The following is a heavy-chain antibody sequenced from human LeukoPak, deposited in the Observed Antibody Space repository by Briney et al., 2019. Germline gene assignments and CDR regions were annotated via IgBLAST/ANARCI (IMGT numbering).Heavy chain of an antibody. Sequence: GGSLRLSCSASGFTFGSIRMHWVRQAPGKGLEYVSAISSNGGSTYYADSVKGRFTISRDNSKSTLYLQMNSLRAEDTAVYYCAKDPRYCSSTSCYDYWGQGTLVTVSS. CDR1: GFTFGSIR. J-gene: IGHJ4*02. CDR3: AKDPRYCSSTSCYDY. D-gene: IGHD2-2*01. V-gene: IGHV3-64*04. CDR2: ISSNGGST.